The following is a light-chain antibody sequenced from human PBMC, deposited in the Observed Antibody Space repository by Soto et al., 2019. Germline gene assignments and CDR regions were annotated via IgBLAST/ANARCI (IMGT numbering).Light chain of an antibody. CDR1: HSVDSN. Sequence: EIVLTQSPATLSVSPGESATLSCRTSHSVDSNLAWYQQKPGQAPRLLLFGASTRATGIPARFSGSGSGTDFTLTISGLQSEDFAVYYCQQYNNWPLTFGGGTKVDIK. V-gene: IGKV3D-15*01. CDR2: GAS. CDR3: QQYNNWPLT. J-gene: IGKJ4*01.